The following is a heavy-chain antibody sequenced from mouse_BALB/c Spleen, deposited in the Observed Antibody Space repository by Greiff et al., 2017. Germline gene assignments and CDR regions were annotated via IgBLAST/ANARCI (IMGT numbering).Heavy chain of an antibody. V-gene: IGHV5-17*02. CDR2: ISSGSSTI. Sequence: EVQLVESGGGLVQPGGSRKLSCAASGFTFSSFGMHWVRQAPEKGLEWVAYISSGSSTIYYADTVKGRFTISRDNPKNTLFLQMTSLRSEDTAMYYCARGGGNYPLFAYWGQGTLVTVSA. J-gene: IGHJ3*01. CDR1: GFTFSSFG. CDR3: ARGGGNYPLFAY. D-gene: IGHD2-1*01.